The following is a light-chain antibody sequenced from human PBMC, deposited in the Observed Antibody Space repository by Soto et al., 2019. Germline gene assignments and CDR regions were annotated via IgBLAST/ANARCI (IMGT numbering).Light chain of an antibody. Sequence: IQLTQSPSSLSASVGDRVTITCRASQGITSYLAWYQQRPGKAPGLLIYSASTLQSGVPSRFSGSGYGTDFSLTISNLQPEDFATYYCQQYDSSPRTFGQGTKV. CDR1: QGITSY. V-gene: IGKV1-9*01. CDR3: QQYDSSPRT. J-gene: IGKJ1*01. CDR2: SAS.